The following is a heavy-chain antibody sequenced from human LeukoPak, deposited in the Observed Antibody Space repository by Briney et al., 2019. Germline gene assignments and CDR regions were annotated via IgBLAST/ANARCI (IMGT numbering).Heavy chain of an antibody. CDR2: INHSGST. CDR3: ARGTYDYVWGSYRFDY. V-gene: IGHV4-34*01. J-gene: IGHJ4*02. CDR1: GGSFSGYY. Sequence: SETLSLTCAVYGGSFSGYYWSWIRQPPGKGLEWIGEINHSGSTNYNPSLKSRVTISVDTSKNQSSLKLSSVTAADTAVYYCARGTYDYVWGSYRFDYWGQGTLVTVSS. D-gene: IGHD3-16*02.